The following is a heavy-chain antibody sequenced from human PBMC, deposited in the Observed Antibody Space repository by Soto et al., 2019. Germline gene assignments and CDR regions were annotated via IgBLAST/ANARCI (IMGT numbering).Heavy chain of an antibody. CDR3: AKDQVCISGSFFPFDMDV. CDR1: GFIFKNYG. Sequence: GGSLRLSCAASGFIFKNYGMTWVRQAPGKGLEWVSNIRGSASGAYYADSVKGRFTISRDNSRNTLFLQMSSLRAEDTAVYYCAKDQVCISGSFFPFDMDVGGRGTTVTVSS. V-gene: IGHV3-23*01. J-gene: IGHJ6*03. CDR2: IRGSASGA. D-gene: IGHD2-15*01.